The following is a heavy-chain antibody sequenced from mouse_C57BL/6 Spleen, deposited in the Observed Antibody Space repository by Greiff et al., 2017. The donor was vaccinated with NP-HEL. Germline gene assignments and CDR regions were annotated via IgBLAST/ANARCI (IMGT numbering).Heavy chain of an antibody. J-gene: IGHJ4*01. V-gene: IGHV2-2*01. Sequence: QVQLQQSGPGLVQPSQSLSITCTVSGFSLTSYGVHWVRQSPGKGLEWLGVIWSGGSTDYNAAFISRLSISKDNSKSQVFFKMNSLQADDTAIYYCARKGFNYYGSSYDAMDYWGQGTSVTVSS. CDR1: GFSLTSYG. CDR3: ARKGFNYYGSSYDAMDY. CDR2: IWSGGST. D-gene: IGHD1-1*01.